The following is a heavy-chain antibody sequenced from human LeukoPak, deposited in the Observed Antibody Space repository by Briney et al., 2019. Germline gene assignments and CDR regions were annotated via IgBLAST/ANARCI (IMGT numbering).Heavy chain of an antibody. V-gene: IGHV5-51*01. CDR1: GYSFTRSW. J-gene: IGHJ4*02. CDR3: ARLNGFVDY. Sequence: GESLKISCKGSGYSFTRSWIGWVRQMPGKGLEWMGIIYPGDSDTRYSPSFQGQVTISADKSITTAYLQWRSLEASDTALYYCARLNGFVDYWGQGTLVTVSS. CDR2: IYPGDSDT. D-gene: IGHD2-8*01.